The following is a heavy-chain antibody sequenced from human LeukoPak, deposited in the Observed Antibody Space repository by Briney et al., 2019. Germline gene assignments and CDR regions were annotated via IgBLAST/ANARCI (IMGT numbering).Heavy chain of an antibody. D-gene: IGHD3-10*01. CDR3: ARQPSMVRGNQFDY. J-gene: IGHJ4*02. CDR1: GGSISSSSYY. V-gene: IGHV4-39*01. CDR2: VYYSGNT. Sequence: SETVSLTCTVSGGSISSSSYYWDWIRQPPGKGLEWIGSVYYSGNTYYNPSLKSRVTISVDTSKNQFSLKLSSVTAADTAVYYCARQPSMVRGNQFDYWGRGTLVTVSS.